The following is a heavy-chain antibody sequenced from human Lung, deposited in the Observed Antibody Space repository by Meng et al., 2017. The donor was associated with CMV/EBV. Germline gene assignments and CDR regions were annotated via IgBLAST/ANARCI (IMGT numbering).Heavy chain of an antibody. J-gene: IGHJ4*02. V-gene: IGHV3-30-3*01. Sequence: SCAASGFTFSNYAMHWVRQAPGKGLEWVAVISYDGSNKYYADSVKGRFTISRDDSKNTLYLQMNSLRAEDTAVYYCATGDLVVMIAIPLDYWGQGTXVT. D-gene: IGHD2-21*01. CDR3: ATGDLVVMIAIPLDY. CDR1: GFTFSNYA. CDR2: ISYDGSNK.